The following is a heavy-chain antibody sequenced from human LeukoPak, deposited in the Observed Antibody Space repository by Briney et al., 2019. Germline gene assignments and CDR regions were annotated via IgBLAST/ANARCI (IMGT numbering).Heavy chain of an antibody. CDR3: ATSRQWLVRYFDY. CDR2: ISGSGGST. Sequence: GGSLRLSCAASGFTFSSYAMSWVRQAPGKGLEWAAAISGSGGSTYYADSVKGRFTISRDNSKNTLYLQMKSLRAEDTAVYYCATSRQWLVRYFDYWGQGTLATVSS. J-gene: IGHJ4*02. D-gene: IGHD6-19*01. CDR1: GFTFSSYA. V-gene: IGHV3-23*01.